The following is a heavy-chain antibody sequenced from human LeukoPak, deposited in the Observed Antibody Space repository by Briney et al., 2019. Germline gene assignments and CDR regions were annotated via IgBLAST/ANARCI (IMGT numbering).Heavy chain of an antibody. CDR2: IRQDESER. CDR3: ARLSAYYYGSYFYYYMDV. CDR1: GFSFSSYW. J-gene: IGHJ6*03. V-gene: IGHV3-7*01. D-gene: IGHD3-10*01. Sequence: GGSLRLSCEGSGFSFSSYWMTWVRHLPGKGPEWVANIRQDESERYFADSVKGRFTISRDNAKKSVYLHMSSLRAEDTALYYCARLSAYYYGSYFYYYMDVWGKGTTVTVSS.